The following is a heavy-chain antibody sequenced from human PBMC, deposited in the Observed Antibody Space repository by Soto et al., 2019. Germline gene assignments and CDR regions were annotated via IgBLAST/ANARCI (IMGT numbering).Heavy chain of an antibody. V-gene: IGHV5-10-1*01. D-gene: IGHD3-10*01. Sequence: GESLKISCKGSGYSFTSYWISWVRQMPGKGLEWMGRIDPSDSYTNSSPSFQGHVTISADKSISTAYLQWSSLKASDTAMYYCARARTITMVRGVIITGTGPYYYYGMDVWGQGTTVTVSS. CDR2: IDPSDSYT. CDR1: GYSFTSYW. J-gene: IGHJ6*02. CDR3: ARARTITMVRGVIITGTGPYYYYGMDV.